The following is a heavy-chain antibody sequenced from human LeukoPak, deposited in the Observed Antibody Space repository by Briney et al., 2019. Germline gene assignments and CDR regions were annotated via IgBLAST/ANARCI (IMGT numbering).Heavy chain of an antibody. CDR1: GYRFSPYW. CDR2: ISDGGRAA. D-gene: IGHD3-22*01. V-gene: IGHV3-7*03. CDR3: ATPLDYYDRSDSHQGGD. Sequence: GGSLRLSCAASGYRFSPYWMSWVRQTPGKGLEWVASISDGGRAAYYGDSVRGRFTISRDDARNSLFLQMNGLRADDTAVYYCATPLDYYDRSDSHQGGDWGQGTLVTVSS. J-gene: IGHJ4*02.